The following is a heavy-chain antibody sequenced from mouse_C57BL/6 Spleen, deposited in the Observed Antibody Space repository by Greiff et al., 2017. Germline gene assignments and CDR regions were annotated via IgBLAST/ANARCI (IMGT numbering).Heavy chain of an antibody. Sequence: VKLVESGAELVKPGASVKMSCKASGYTFTTYPIEWMKQNHGKSLEWIGNFHPYNDDTKYNEKFKGKATLTVEKSSSTVYFELSRLTSDDSAVYYCARSYGYDGAWFAYWGQGTLVTVSA. J-gene: IGHJ3*01. V-gene: IGHV1-47*01. CDR2: FHPYNDDT. CDR1: GYTFTTYP. CDR3: ARSYGYDGAWFAY. D-gene: IGHD2-2*01.